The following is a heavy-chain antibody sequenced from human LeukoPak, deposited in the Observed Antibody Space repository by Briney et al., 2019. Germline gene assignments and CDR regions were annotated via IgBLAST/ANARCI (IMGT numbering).Heavy chain of an antibody. Sequence: SGGSLRLSCAASGFTFSDYYMSWVRQAPGKGLEWVSAISGSGSYTDYADSVKGRFTISKDNSKNTLYMRMSSLRAEDTAVYYCAKRRYDSSGHFDSWGQGTLVTVSS. D-gene: IGHD3-22*01. J-gene: IGHJ4*02. CDR1: GFTFSDYY. CDR2: ISGSGSYT. V-gene: IGHV3-23*01. CDR3: AKRRYDSSGHFDS.